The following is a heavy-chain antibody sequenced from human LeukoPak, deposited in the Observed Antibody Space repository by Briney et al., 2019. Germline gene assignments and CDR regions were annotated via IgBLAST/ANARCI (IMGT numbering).Heavy chain of an antibody. D-gene: IGHD4-17*01. CDR1: GGAISSSSYY. CDR3: ASRYGDYARSEYYFDY. J-gene: IGHJ4*02. Sequence: SETLSLTCTVSGGAISSSSYYWGWIRQPPGKGLEWIGSIYYSGSTYYNPSLKSRVTISVDTSKNQFSLKLSSVTAADTAVYYCASRYGDYARSEYYFDYWGQGTLVTVSS. CDR2: IYYSGST. V-gene: IGHV4-39*01.